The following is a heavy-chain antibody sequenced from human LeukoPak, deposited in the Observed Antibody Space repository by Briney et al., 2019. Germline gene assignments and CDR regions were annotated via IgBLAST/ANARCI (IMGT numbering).Heavy chain of an antibody. Sequence: ASVKVSCKASGYTFTGYYMHWVRQAPGQGLEWMGWINPNSGGTNYAQKFQGRVTMTRDTSISTAYMELSRLRSGDTAVYYCARALYPPYYYYYMDVWGKGTTVTVSS. J-gene: IGHJ6*03. V-gene: IGHV1-2*02. CDR3: ARALYPPYYYYYMDV. CDR2: INPNSGGT. D-gene: IGHD3-16*02. CDR1: GYTFTGYY.